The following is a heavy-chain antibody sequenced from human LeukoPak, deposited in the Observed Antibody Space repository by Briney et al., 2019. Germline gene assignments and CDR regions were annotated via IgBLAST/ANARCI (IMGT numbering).Heavy chain of an antibody. CDR3: ARYSFGVAGTFDY. V-gene: IGHV3-21*01. J-gene: IGHJ4*02. CDR1: GFTFSSYS. CDR2: ISSSSSYI. Sequence: PGGSLRLSCAASGFTFSSYSMNWVRQAPGKGLEWVSSISSSSSYIYYADSVKGRFTISRDNAKNSLYLQMNSLRAEDTAVYYCARYSFGVAGTFDYWGQGTLVTVSS. D-gene: IGHD3-3*01.